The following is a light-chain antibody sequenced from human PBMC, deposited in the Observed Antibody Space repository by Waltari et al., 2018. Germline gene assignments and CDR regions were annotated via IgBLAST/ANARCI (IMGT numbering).Light chain of an antibody. CDR3: QQYYSTPPA. CDR1: QSRLYSSNNRHY. V-gene: IGKV4-1*01. CDR2: WAS. J-gene: IGKJ4*01. Sequence: DIVMTQSPDSLAVSLGERAAINCKSSQSRLYSSNNRHYLAWYQQKPGQPPKLLIYWASTRESGVPDRFSGSGSGTDFSLTISSLQAEDVAVYYCQQYYSTPPAFGGGTKVEIK.